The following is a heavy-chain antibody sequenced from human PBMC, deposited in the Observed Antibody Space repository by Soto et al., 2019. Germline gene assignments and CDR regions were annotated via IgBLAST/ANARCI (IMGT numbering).Heavy chain of an antibody. CDR3: AHSLIGYYYDSSGSNWFDP. V-gene: IGHV2-5*02. CDR2: IYWDDDK. Sequence: QITLKESGPTLVKPTQTLTLTCTFSGFSLSTSGVGVGWIRQPPGKALEWLALIYWDDDKRYSPSLKSRLTITKDTSEXXVXITMTNMDPVDTATYYCAHSLIGYYYDSSGSNWFDPWGQGTLVTVSS. CDR1: GFSLSTSGVG. D-gene: IGHD3-22*01. J-gene: IGHJ5*02.